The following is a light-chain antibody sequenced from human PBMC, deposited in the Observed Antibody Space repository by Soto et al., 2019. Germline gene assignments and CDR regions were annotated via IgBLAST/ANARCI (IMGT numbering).Light chain of an antibody. V-gene: IGKV1-39*01. CDR2: ATS. CDR1: QNIRSY. J-gene: IGKJ1*01. Sequence: DIQMTQSPTSLSASVGDRVTITCRASQNIRSYLNWYQQIPGKAPNLLIYATSILQTGVPSRFSGSGTGTDFTLTINGLQPEDFATYYCQQGYTTRWTFGQGTK. CDR3: QQGYTTRWT.